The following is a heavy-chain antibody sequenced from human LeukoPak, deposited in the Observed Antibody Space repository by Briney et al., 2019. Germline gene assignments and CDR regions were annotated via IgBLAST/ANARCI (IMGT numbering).Heavy chain of an antibody. D-gene: IGHD3-22*01. CDR3: ARDPAYYDSSGLTDY. V-gene: IGHV3-74*01. J-gene: IGHJ4*02. Sequence: GGSLRLSCAASGFTFSSYWMHWIRQAPGKGLVWVSHINSDGSSTSYADSVKGRFTISRDNAKNTLYLQMNSLRAEDTAVYYCARDPAYYDSSGLTDYWGQGTLVTVSS. CDR2: INSDGSST. CDR1: GFTFSSYW.